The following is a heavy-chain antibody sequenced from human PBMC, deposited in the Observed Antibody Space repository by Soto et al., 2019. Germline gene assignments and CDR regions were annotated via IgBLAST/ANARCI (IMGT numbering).Heavy chain of an antibody. CDR1: GYTFTKYG. CDR2: ISGYNGNT. J-gene: IGHJ4*02. D-gene: IGHD2-8*01. V-gene: IGHV1-18*01. Sequence: QVQLVQSGAEVKKPGASVKVSCKASGYTFTKYGFTWVRQAPGQGLAWMGWISGYNGNTNYAQKFQDRVTMTTDTSTSTAYMELSSLRSDDSAVYYCERELNIVLKGMRYYFDYWGQGTLVTVSS. CDR3: ERELNIVLKGMRYYFDY.